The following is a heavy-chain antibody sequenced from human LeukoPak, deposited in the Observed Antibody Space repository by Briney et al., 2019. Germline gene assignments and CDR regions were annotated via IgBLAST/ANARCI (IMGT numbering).Heavy chain of an antibody. CDR2: INPNSGDT. V-gene: IGHV1-2*02. J-gene: IGHJ4*02. CDR3: TSVPGIFIVTCYLDN. CDR1: GYTFTDYY. Sequence: GASATVSYKASGYTFTDYYIHWVRQAPGQGLEWMGWINPNSGDTHYAQRSQGRVTMTRDTSISTAYMELSRLSSDATAVYYCTSVPGIFIVTCYLDNWGQGTLVTVSS. D-gene: IGHD3-9*01.